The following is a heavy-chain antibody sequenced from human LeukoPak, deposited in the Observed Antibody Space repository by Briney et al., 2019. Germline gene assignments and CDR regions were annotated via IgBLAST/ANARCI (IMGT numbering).Heavy chain of an antibody. Sequence: GGSLRLSCAASGFAFNTYSMNWVRQAPGKGLEWVSSISSSGDRTYYADSVKGRFTISRDNSKNTLFLQMNSLRAEDTAVYYCAKRRGLELLYYYYMDVWGKGTTVTVSS. CDR3: AKRRGLELLYYYYMDV. J-gene: IGHJ6*03. D-gene: IGHD1-7*01. V-gene: IGHV3-23*01. CDR2: ISSSGDRT. CDR1: GFAFNTYS.